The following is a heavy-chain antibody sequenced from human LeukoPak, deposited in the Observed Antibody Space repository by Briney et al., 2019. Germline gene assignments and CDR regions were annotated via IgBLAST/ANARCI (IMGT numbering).Heavy chain of an antibody. J-gene: IGHJ4*02. V-gene: IGHV1-18*01. CDR1: GYTFTSYG. Sequence: ASVKVSCKASGYTFTSYGISWVRQALGQGLEWMGWISAYNGNTNYAQKLQGRVTMTTDTSTSTAYMELRSLRSDDTAVYYCARTDYGSKRGGFDYWGQGTLVTVSS. CDR2: ISAYNGNT. D-gene: IGHD4-17*01. CDR3: ARTDYGSKRGGFDY.